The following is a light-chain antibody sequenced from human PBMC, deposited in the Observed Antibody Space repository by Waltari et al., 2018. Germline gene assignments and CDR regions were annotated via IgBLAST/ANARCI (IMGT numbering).Light chain of an antibody. Sequence: EIVLTQSPATLSLYPGERATLSCRASQSVSTYLAWYQQRPGQPPRLLIYDSSSRATGIPARFSGSGSETDFTLTISSLEPEDFAVYYCQQRYKWPLTFGGGSKVEI. V-gene: IGKV3-11*01. J-gene: IGKJ4*01. CDR3: QQRYKWPLT. CDR2: DSS. CDR1: QSVSTY.